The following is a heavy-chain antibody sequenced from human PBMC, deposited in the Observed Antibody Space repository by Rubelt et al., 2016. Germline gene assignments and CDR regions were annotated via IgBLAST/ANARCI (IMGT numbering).Heavy chain of an antibody. Sequence: QPQLQESGPGLVKPSETLSLTCTVSGDSISSTAYYWGWIRQPPGKGLECIGTINYSGNTYYNPSLKSRVTMSVDTSKSQFSLRLSSVTAADTADYYCARSTAHSDFDYWGQGTLVTVSS. CDR2: INYSGNT. CDR3: ARSTAHSDFDY. D-gene: IGHD2-8*02. V-gene: IGHV4-39*07. CDR1: GDSISSTAYY. J-gene: IGHJ4*02.